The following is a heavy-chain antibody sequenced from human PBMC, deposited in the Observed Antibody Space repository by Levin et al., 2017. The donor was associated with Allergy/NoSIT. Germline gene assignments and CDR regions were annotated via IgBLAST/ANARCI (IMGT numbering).Heavy chain of an antibody. Sequence: SGPTLVKPTQTLTLTCTFSGSSLSRSGVGVGWIRQPPGKALEWLALIYWNDDKRYSPSLKSRLTITKDTSKNQVVLTMTNMDPVDTATYYCAHGHSGNRADVFFDYWGQGTLVTVSS. J-gene: IGHJ4*02. CDR3: AHGHSGNRADVFFDY. CDR2: IYWNDDK. D-gene: IGHD3-10*01. V-gene: IGHV2-5*01. CDR1: GSSLSRSGVG.